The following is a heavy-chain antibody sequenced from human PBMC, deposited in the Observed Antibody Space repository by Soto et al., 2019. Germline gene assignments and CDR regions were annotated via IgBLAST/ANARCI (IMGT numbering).Heavy chain of an antibody. CDR2: ISGSGGST. V-gene: IGHV3-23*01. J-gene: IGHJ3*02. D-gene: IGHD2-15*01. Sequence: GGSLRLSCAASGFTFSSYAMSWVRQAPGKGLKWVSAISGSGGSTYYADSVKGRFTISRDNSKNTLFLQMNSLRAEDTAVYYCSKGRYCSGGSCYNTDAFDIWGQGTMVTVSS. CDR3: SKGRYCSGGSCYNTDAFDI. CDR1: GFTFSSYA.